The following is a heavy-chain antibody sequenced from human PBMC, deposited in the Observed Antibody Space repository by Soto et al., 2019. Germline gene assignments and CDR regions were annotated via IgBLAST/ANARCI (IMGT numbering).Heavy chain of an antibody. CDR3: ARREYYGSGSYSLDS. V-gene: IGHV1-2*02. J-gene: IGHJ4*02. D-gene: IGHD3-10*01. CDR2: INPNRGGT. Sequence: ASVKVSCKASGYSFSDYYVHWVRQAPGQGLEWMGWINPNRGGTNLAQKFQGRVTLTRDTSITTAYMEITRLRPGDTAIYYCARREYYGSGSYSLDSWGQGTPVTVSS. CDR1: GYSFSDYY.